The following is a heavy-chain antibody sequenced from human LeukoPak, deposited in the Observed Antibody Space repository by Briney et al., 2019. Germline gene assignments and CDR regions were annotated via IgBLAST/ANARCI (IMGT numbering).Heavy chain of an antibody. J-gene: IGHJ4*02. Sequence: GASEKVSCKDSGYTFTGYYMHWVRQAPGQGLEWMGSINPNSGGTNYAQKFQGRVTMTRDTSISTAYMELSRLRSDDTAVYYCARDLSRGEPTDYWGQGTLVTVSS. CDR3: ARDLSRGEPTDY. V-gene: IGHV1-2*02. D-gene: IGHD3-16*01. CDR1: GYTFTGYY. CDR2: INPNSGGT.